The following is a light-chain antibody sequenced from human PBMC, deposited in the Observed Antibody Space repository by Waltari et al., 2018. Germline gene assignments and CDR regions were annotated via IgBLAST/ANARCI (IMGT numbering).Light chain of an antibody. CDR3: CSYTSSSTYV. V-gene: IGLV2-14*01. Sequence: QSALTQPASVSGSPGQSITISCTGTSSEVGGYNLVSWYQQHPGKAPKHKIYEVSNRPSGVSNRFSGSKSGNTASLTISGLQAEDEADYYCCSYTSSSTYVFGTWTKVAVL. CDR2: EVS. J-gene: IGLJ1*01. CDR1: SSEVGGYNL.